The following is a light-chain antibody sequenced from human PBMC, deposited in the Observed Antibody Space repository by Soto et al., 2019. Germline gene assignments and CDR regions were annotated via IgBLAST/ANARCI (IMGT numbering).Light chain of an antibody. CDR3: QQFNSD. CDR2: DAS. J-gene: IGKJ4*01. Sequence: DIQMTQSPSSLSASVGDRVTITCRASLPISNYLAWYQQKPGKAPKLLIYDASSLESGVPSRFSGSGSGTEFTLTISSLQPDDFATYYCQQFNSDFGGGTKVDIK. CDR1: LPISNY. V-gene: IGKV1-5*01.